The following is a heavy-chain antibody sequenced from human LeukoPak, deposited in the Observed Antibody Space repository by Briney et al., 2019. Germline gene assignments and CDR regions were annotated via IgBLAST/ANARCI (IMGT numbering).Heavy chain of an antibody. D-gene: IGHD3-10*01. Sequence: SETLSLTCTVSGGSVSVYYWSWIRQPPGKGLEWIGYIYNSGSTNYNPSLKSRLTISVDTSKNQFSLKLSSVTAADTAVYYCARDRELGYWGQGTLATVSS. CDR2: IYNSGST. J-gene: IGHJ4*02. CDR1: GGSVSVYY. V-gene: IGHV4-59*02. CDR3: ARDRELGY.